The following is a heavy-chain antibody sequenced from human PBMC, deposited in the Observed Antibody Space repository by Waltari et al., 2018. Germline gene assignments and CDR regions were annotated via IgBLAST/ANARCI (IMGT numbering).Heavy chain of an antibody. CDR3: ARGSTGYVRVWDS. CDR1: GFNFAAYW. V-gene: IGHV3-7*03. Sequence: EVQLMESGGGLVQPGGSLRLSCAASGFNFAAYWMTWVRLAPGKGLEGVANIKDEGSATYHADSVNGRFAISRDNAHNSLYLQMNSVIADDTAIYFCARGSTGYVRVWDSWGQGTMVTVSS. CDR2: IKDEGSAT. D-gene: IGHD2-2*01. J-gene: IGHJ4*02.